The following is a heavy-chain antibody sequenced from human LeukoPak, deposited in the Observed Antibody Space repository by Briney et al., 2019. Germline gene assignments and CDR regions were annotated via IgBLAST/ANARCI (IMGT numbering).Heavy chain of an antibody. CDR3: ARNYYDSSGSISPAWFDP. D-gene: IGHD3-22*01. CDR1: GGTFSSYA. Sequence: SVKVSCTASGGTFSSYAISWVRQAPGQGLEWMGGIIPIFGTANYAQKFQGRVTITADESTSTAYMELSSLRSEDTAVYYCARNYYDSSGSISPAWFDPWGQGTLVTVSS. J-gene: IGHJ5*02. V-gene: IGHV1-69*01. CDR2: IIPIFGTA.